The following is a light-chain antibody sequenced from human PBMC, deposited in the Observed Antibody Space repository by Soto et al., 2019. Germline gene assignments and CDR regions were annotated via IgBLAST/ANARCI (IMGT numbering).Light chain of an antibody. CDR1: QSVSSN. CDR2: GAS. V-gene: IGKV3-15*01. J-gene: IGKJ1*01. CDR3: QQYNNWLRT. Sequence: EIVMTQSPATLSVSPGERATLSCRASQSVSSNLAWYQQKPGQAPRLLIYGASTRATGIPARFSGSGSGTKFTLTISSLQSEDFAVYYCQQYNNWLRTFGKGTKV.